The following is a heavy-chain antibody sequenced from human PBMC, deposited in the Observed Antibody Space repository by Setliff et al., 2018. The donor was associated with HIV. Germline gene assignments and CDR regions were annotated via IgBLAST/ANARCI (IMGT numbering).Heavy chain of an antibody. CDR1: GFTFSDYS. V-gene: IGHV3-48*01. CDR3: AREGSTSWYEGGNWFDP. Sequence: GGSLRLSCAASGFTFSDYSMNWVRQAPGKGLEWVAYISYSGSAIHYADSVKGRFNILRDDSKKTAYLQMNSLRAEDTAVYYCAREGSTSWYEGGNWFDPWGQGTLVTVSS. J-gene: IGHJ5*02. CDR2: ISYSGSAI. D-gene: IGHD6-13*01.